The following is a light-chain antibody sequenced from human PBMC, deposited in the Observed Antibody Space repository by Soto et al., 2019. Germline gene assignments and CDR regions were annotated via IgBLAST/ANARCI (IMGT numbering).Light chain of an antibody. CDR2: DNN. J-gene: IGLJ2*01. CDR3: GTWDNSLSGGV. V-gene: IGLV1-51*01. Sequence: QAVVTQPPSVSAAPGQKVTISCSGSSSNIGNNYVSWFQQLPGTAPKLLIYDNNMRPSGIPDRFSGSKSGTSATLGITGLQTGDEADYYCGTWDNSLSGGVFGGGTKLTVL. CDR1: SSNIGNNY.